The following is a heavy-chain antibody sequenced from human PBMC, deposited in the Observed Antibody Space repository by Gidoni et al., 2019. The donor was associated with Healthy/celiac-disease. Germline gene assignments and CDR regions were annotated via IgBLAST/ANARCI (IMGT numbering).Heavy chain of an antibody. CDR3: AKTTYYYGSGSYMTGAFDI. CDR1: GFTLSSYA. Sequence: EVQLLESGGGLVQPGGSLRLSCAASGFTLSSYASRRVRQAPGKGLRWVSAISGSGGSTYYADSVKDRFTISRDNSKNTLYLQMYSLRAEDTAVYYCAKTTYYYGSGSYMTGAFDIWGQGTMVTVSS. J-gene: IGHJ3*02. D-gene: IGHD3-10*01. CDR2: ISGSGGST. V-gene: IGHV3-23*01.